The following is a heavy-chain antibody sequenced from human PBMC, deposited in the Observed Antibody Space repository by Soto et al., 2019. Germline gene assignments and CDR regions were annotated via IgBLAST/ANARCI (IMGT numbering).Heavy chain of an antibody. D-gene: IGHD6-19*01. CDR2: MNPNSGNT. V-gene: IGHV1-8*01. J-gene: IGHJ6*02. CDR3: ARGGEYSSGWYYYYYYGMDV. Sequence: GASVKVSCKASGYTFTSYDINWVRQATGQGLEWMGWMNPNSGNTGYAQKFQGRVTMTRNTSISTAYMELSSLRSEDTAVYYCARGGEYSSGWYYYYYYGMDVWGQGNTGTVSS. CDR1: GYTFTSYD.